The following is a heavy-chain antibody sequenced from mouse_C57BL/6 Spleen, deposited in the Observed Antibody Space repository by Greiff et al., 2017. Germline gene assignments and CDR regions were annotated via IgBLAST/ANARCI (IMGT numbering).Heavy chain of an antibody. V-gene: IGHV6-6*01. J-gene: IGHJ3*01. Sequence: DVMLVESGGGLVQPGGSMKLSCAASGFTFSDAWMDWVRQSPEKGLEWVAEIRNKANNHATYYAESVKGRFTISRDDSKSSVYLQMNSLRAEDTGIYYCTRPDYYDYLWFAYWGQGTLVTVSA. CDR2: IRNKANNHAT. CDR1: GFTFSDAW. D-gene: IGHD2-4*01. CDR3: TRPDYYDYLWFAY.